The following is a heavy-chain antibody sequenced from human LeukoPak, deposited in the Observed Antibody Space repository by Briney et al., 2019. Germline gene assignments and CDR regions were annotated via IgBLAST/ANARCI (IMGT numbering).Heavy chain of an antibody. J-gene: IGHJ4*02. D-gene: IGHD5-12*01. Sequence: GASVKVSCKASGYTFTGYYMHWVRQAPGQGLEWMGGIIPIFDTTNYAQKFQGRVTITADKSTSTAYMELSSLTSDDTAVYYCARDGRGYSGYDFRYFDYWGQGTLVTVSS. CDR3: ARDGRGYSGYDFRYFDY. CDR1: GYTFTGYY. V-gene: IGHV1-69*06. CDR2: IIPIFDTT.